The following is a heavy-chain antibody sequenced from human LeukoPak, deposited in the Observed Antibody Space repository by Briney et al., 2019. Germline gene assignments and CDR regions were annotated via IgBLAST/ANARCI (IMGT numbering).Heavy chain of an antibody. CDR2: IIPILGIA. Sequence: SVKVSCKASGGTFSSYAISWVRQAPGQGLEWMGRIIPILGIANYAQKFQGRVTITADKSTSTAYMELSSLRSEDTAVYYCARLDSSSWPYYFDYWGQGTLVAVSS. J-gene: IGHJ4*02. V-gene: IGHV1-69*04. CDR1: GGTFSSYA. CDR3: ARLDSSSWPYYFDY. D-gene: IGHD6-13*01.